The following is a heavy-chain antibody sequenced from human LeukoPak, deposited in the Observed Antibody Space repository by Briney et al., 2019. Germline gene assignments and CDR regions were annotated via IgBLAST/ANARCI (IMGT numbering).Heavy chain of an antibody. CDR3: ARHDSSGYYGDY. J-gene: IGHJ4*02. D-gene: IGHD3-22*01. V-gene: IGHV4-39*01. CDR2: INFSAST. Sequence: PSETLSLTCTVSGGSISSSSYSWGWDRPPPGTGLEWSVSINFSASTYSYPSINSTITLSACTSKNSLSLRPISAPAAPSAFYSCARHDSSGYYGDYWGQGTLVTVSS. CDR1: GGSISSSSYS.